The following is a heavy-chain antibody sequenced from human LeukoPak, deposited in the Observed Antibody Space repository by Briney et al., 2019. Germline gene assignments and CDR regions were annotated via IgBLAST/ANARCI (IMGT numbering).Heavy chain of an antibody. D-gene: IGHD6-19*01. J-gene: IGHJ3*02. Sequence: SETLSLTCTVSGGSISSSNYCWGWIRQPPGKGLEWIGTIYYSGSTYYNPSLKSRITISVDTSKNQFSLKLSSVTAADTAVYYCARGGAVRSGWPGAFDIWGQGTMVTVSS. V-gene: IGHV4-39*01. CDR3: ARGGAVRSGWPGAFDI. CDR1: GGSISSSNYC. CDR2: IYYSGST.